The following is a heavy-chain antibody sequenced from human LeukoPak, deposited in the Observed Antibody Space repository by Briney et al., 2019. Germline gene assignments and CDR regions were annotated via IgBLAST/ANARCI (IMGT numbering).Heavy chain of an antibody. CDR2: IVVGSGNT. Sequence: SVKVSCKASGFTFTSSAMQWVRQARGQRLEWIGWIVVGSGNTNYAQKFQERVTMTRDTSTSTVYMELSSLRSEDTAVYYCARDLQNWAYGMDVWGQGTTVTVSS. V-gene: IGHV1-58*02. CDR3: ARDLQNWAYGMDV. D-gene: IGHD3-16*01. CDR1: GFTFTSSA. J-gene: IGHJ6*02.